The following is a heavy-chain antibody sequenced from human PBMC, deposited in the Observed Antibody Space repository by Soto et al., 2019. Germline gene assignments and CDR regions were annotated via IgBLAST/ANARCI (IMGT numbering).Heavy chain of an antibody. CDR2: IDPNIGIT. D-gene: IGHD1-26*01. CDR3: ASAKTSGPGGGTTTSFDY. J-gene: IGHJ4*02. Sequence: ASVKVACKAAGGPFISYTISGVRQAPGQGLEWMGRIDPNIGITNYAQKFQGWVTMTRDTSISTAYMELSRQRSEDTAVYYCASAKTSGPGGGTTTSFDYWGQGTLVTVSS. V-gene: IGHV1-2*04. CDR1: GGPFISYT.